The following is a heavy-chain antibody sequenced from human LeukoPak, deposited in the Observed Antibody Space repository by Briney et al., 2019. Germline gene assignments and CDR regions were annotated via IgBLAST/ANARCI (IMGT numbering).Heavy chain of an antibody. D-gene: IGHD6-6*01. Sequence: GGSLRLSCAASGFTFSLYWMNWVRRAPGKGLEWVANIKQDGSEKNYVDSVKGRFTISRDNAKNSLYLQMNNLRVEDTAVYYCARKYSSSFDYWGQGTLVAVSS. CDR2: IKQDGSEK. J-gene: IGHJ4*02. V-gene: IGHV3-7*03. CDR3: ARKYSSSFDY. CDR1: GFTFSLYW.